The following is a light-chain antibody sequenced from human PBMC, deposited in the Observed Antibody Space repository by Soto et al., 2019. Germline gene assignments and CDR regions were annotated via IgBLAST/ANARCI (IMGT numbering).Light chain of an antibody. J-gene: IGKJ5*01. CDR3: QQYGTSPLP. Sequence: IVLTQSPGTLSLSPGERATLSCRASQSVSGTYLAWYQQKPGQAPRLLIYDVSSRATGIPDRFSGSGSGADFTLTISRLEPEDFAVYYCQQYGTSPLPFGQGTRLEIK. CDR2: DVS. V-gene: IGKV3-20*01. CDR1: QSVSGTY.